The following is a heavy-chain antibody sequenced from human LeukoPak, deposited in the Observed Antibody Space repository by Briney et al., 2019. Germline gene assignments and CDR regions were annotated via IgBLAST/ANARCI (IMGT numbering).Heavy chain of an antibody. D-gene: IGHD3-10*01. V-gene: IGHV1-69*01. J-gene: IGHJ4*02. Sequence: SVTVSFTSSGGTFSIYAISWVRQAPGQGREWMGGIIPIFGTANYAQKFQGRVTITADESTSTAYMELSSLRSEDTAVYYCAVAASGIFDYWGQGTLVTVSS. CDR2: IIPIFGTA. CDR3: AVAASGIFDY. CDR1: GGTFSIYA.